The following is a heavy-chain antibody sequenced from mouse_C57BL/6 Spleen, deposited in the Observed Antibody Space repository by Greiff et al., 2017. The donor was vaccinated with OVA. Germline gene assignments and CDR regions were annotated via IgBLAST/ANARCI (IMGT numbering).Heavy chain of an antibody. Sequence: VQLQQSGPELVKPGASVKISCKASGYSFTGYYMNWVKQSPEKSLEWIGEINPSTGGTTYNQKFKAKATLTVDKSSSTAYMQLKSLTSEDSAVYYCASFRVPWFAYWGQGTLVTVSA. J-gene: IGHJ3*01. CDR3: ASFRVPWFAY. CDR1: GYSFTGYY. CDR2: INPSTGGT. V-gene: IGHV1-42*01.